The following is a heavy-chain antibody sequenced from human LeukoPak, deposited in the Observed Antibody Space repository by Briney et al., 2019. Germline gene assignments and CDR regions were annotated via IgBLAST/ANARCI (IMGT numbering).Heavy chain of an antibody. Sequence: SETLSLTCTASGGSISSYYWSWIRQPPGKGLEWIGYIYYSGSTNYNPSLKSRVTISVDTSKNQFSLKLSSVTAADTAVYYCARAGGWFDAFDIWGQGTMVTVSS. CDR3: ARAGGWFDAFDI. V-gene: IGHV4-59*01. CDR2: IYYSGST. CDR1: GGSISSYY. D-gene: IGHD3-10*01. J-gene: IGHJ3*02.